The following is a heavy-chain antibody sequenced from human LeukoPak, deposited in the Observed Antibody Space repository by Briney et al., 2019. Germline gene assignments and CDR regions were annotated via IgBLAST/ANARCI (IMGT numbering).Heavy chain of an antibody. D-gene: IGHD2-15*01. CDR2: ISGSGGRI. Sequence: GGSLRLSCAASGFTFSSYAMSWVRQAPGKGLEWVSAISGSGGRIYYADSVKGRFTISRDKSKNTLYLQMNSLRAEDTAVYYYAKEMPVVVHRYGLDVWGQGTTVTVSS. V-gene: IGHV3-23*01. CDR1: GFTFSSYA. J-gene: IGHJ6*02. CDR3: AKEMPVVVHRYGLDV.